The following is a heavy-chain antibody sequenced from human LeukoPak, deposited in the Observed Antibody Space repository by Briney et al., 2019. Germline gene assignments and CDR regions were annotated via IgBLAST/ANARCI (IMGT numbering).Heavy chain of an antibody. J-gene: IGHJ4*02. Sequence: GSLRLSCAASGFTFSNYWMSWVRQPPGKGLEWIWEISRTGSIDYDPSVRSRATISLDKSKSQFSLRLTSLTSADTAVYYCARGQGAADYWGQGILVIVSS. CDR2: ISRTGSI. V-gene: IGHV4-4*02. CDR1: GFTFSNYW. CDR3: ARGQGAADY. D-gene: IGHD1-26*01.